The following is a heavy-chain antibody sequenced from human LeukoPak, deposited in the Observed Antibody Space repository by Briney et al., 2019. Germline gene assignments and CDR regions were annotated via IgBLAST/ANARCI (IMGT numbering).Heavy chain of an antibody. Sequence: PSETLSLTRTVSGGSISSSSYYWGWIRQPPGKGLEWIGSIYYSGSTYYNPSLKSRVTISVDTSKNQFSLKLSSVTAADTAVYYCARIMYSGDPWYYFDYWGQGTLVTVSS. CDR1: GGSISSSSYY. D-gene: IGHD3-10*01. CDR2: IYYSGST. J-gene: IGHJ4*02. V-gene: IGHV4-39*01. CDR3: ARIMYSGDPWYYFDY.